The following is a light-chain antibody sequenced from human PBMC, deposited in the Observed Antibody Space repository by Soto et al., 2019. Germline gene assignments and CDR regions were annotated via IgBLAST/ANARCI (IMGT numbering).Light chain of an antibody. CDR3: KQYNNWPQT. V-gene: IGKV1-5*01. CDR2: DAY. CDR1: QSIRSW. Sequence: DIHLTQSPTILSASVGDRVTITCRASQSIRSWLAWYQQKPGKAHKLLIYDAYSLESGVQSRFSGRRSGTEFTLTIRSLQSEDFAVYYCKQYNNWPQTFGQGTKVDIK. J-gene: IGKJ1*01.